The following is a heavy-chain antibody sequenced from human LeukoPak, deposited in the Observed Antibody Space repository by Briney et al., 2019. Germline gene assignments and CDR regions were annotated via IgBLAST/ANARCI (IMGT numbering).Heavy chain of an antibody. D-gene: IGHD2-21*01. CDR1: GFSFSQHA. CDR2: INAGNGKT. V-gene: IGHV1-3*01. Sequence: ASVKVSCKASGFSFSQHAMNWVRQAPGQRLEWMGWINAGNGKTKYSQKLQDRVTITRDTSASTTYMELNSLRSEDTAIYYCARGIWSSHNKEYFFDYWGRGTLVTVSS. J-gene: IGHJ4*02. CDR3: ARGIWSSHNKEYFFDY.